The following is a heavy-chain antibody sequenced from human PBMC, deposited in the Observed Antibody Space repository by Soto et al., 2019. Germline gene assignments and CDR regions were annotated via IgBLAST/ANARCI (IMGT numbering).Heavy chain of an antibody. J-gene: IGHJ4*02. Sequence: GGSLRLSCAASGFTFSGSAMHWVRQASGKGLEWVGRIRSKANSYATAYAASVKGRFTISRDDSKNTAYLQMNSLKTEDTAVYYCTTAREGAVLLWFGEFYWGQGTLVTVSS. V-gene: IGHV3-73*01. CDR2: IRSKANSYAT. CDR1: GFTFSGSA. D-gene: IGHD3-10*01. CDR3: TTAREGAVLLWFGEFY.